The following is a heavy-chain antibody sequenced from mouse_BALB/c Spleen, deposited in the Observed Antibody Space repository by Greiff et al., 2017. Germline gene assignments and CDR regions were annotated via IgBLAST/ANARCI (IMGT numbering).Heavy chain of an antibody. CDR1: GFTFSSYA. CDR2: ISSGGRT. J-gene: IGHJ4*01. Sequence: EVKLQESGVGLVKPGGSLKLSCAASGFTFSSYAMSWVRQTPEKRLEWVASISSGGRTYYPDSVKGRFTISRDNARNILYLQMSSLRSEDTAMYYCARPTVVARYAMDYWGQGTSVTVSA. CDR3: ARPTVVARYAMDY. V-gene: IGHV5-6-5*01. D-gene: IGHD1-1*01.